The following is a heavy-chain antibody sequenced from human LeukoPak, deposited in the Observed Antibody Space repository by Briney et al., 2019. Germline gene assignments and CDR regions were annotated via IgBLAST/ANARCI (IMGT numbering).Heavy chain of an antibody. CDR2: IKQDGSEK. V-gene: IGHV3-7*01. J-gene: IGHJ4*02. CDR1: GFTFSNYG. D-gene: IGHD6-6*01. CDR3: VRALGSSSADY. Sequence: GGSLRLSCAASGFTFSNYGMHWVRQAPGKGLEWVANIKQDGSEKYYVDSVVGRFTISRDNAENSLSLQMNSLRGEDTAVYYCVRALGSSSADYWGQGTLVTVSS.